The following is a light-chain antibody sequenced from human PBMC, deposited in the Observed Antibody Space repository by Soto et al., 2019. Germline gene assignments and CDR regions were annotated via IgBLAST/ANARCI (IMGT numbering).Light chain of an antibody. Sequence: DIPLTQSPTFLSAAVGDTITITCRASQDVNSHLAWYQQTPGRAPKLPISYVSTLQSGVPSRFSGSGSRTDFTLTISSLQPEDFATYYCQEIDSYPPTFGQGTRLEIK. J-gene: IGKJ5*01. CDR3: QEIDSYPPT. CDR2: YVS. CDR1: QDVNSH. V-gene: IGKV1-9*01.